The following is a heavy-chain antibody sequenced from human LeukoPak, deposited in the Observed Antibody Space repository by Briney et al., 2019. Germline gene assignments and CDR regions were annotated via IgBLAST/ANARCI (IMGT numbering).Heavy chain of an antibody. J-gene: IGHJ5*02. CDR3: ESSRGP. CDR2: ISSSSSYI. CDR1: AFTFSSYS. D-gene: IGHD6-13*01. Sequence: GGSLRLASATSAFTFSSYSMNWVLQAPGKGLEWVSSISSSSSYIYYADSVKGRFTISRDNAKNSLYLQMKSLRAEDTAVYHCESSRGPWGQESPVTVSS. V-gene: IGHV3-21*01.